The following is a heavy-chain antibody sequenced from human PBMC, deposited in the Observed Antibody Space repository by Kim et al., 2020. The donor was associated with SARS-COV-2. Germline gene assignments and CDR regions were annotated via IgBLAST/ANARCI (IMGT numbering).Heavy chain of an antibody. CDR2: INPNSGGT. Sequence: ASVKVSCKASGYTFTGYYMHWVRQAPGQGLEWIGWINPNSGGTNYAQKFQGRVTMTRDTSISTAYMELSRLRSDDTAVYDCARDLLMMWRAQVATRGGWCDPWGQGTLVTVSS. D-gene: IGHD5-12*01. J-gene: IGHJ5*02. V-gene: IGHV1-2*02. CDR3: ARDLLMMWRAQVATRGGWCDP. CDR1: GYTFTGYY.